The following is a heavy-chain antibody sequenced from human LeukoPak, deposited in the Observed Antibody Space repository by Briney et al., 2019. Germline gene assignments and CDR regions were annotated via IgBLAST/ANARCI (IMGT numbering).Heavy chain of an antibody. CDR1: GGSISSSSYY. CDR3: ARHYGGYLQYFQH. CDR2: IYYSGST. J-gene: IGHJ1*01. Sequence: SETLSLTCTVSGGSISSSSYYWGWIRQPPGKGLEWIGSIYYSGSTYYNPSLKSRVTISVDTSKNQFSLKLSSVTAADTAVYYCARHYGGYLQYFQHWGQGTLVTVSS. D-gene: IGHD4-23*01. V-gene: IGHV4-39*01.